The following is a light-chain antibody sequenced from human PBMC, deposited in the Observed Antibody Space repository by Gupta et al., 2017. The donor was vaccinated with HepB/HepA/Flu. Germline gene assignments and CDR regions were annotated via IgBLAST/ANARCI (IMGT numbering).Light chain of an antibody. CDR3: SSYTSTTTLA. CDR1: SSDVGGYNY. J-gene: IGLJ1*01. Sequence: QSALTQPASVSGSPGQSITISCTGTSSDVGGYNYVSWYQQYPGKAPKVMIYDFSNRPSGVSNRFSGSKSGNTASLTISGLQAEDEADYYCSSYTSTTTLAFGTGTKVTVL. V-gene: IGLV2-14*03. CDR2: DFS.